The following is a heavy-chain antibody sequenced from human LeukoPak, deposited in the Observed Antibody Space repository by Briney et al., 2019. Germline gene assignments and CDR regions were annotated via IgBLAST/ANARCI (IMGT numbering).Heavy chain of an antibody. CDR3: TSGWLQSDFDY. V-gene: IGHV3-49*04. CDR2: IRSKAYGGTT. CDR1: AFTFSSYS. Sequence: PGGSLRLSCAASAFTFSSYSMNWVRQAPGKGLEWVGFIRSKAYGGTTEYAASVKGRFTISRDDSKSIAYLQMNSLKTEDTAVYYCTSGWLQSDFDYWGQGTLVTVSS. J-gene: IGHJ4*02. D-gene: IGHD5-24*01.